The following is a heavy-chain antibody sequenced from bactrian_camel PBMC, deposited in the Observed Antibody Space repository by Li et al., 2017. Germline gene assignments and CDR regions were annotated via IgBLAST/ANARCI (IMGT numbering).Heavy chain of an antibody. CDR1: MLSYRADC. CDR2: ISADGERT. J-gene: IGHJ4*01. V-gene: IGHV3S59*01. CDR3: AAVGHILQCGATLVQNNFKH. Sequence: DVQLVESGGGSVQAGGSLRLSCVPIMLSYRADCMAWFRQAPGKEREGVADISADGERTYVDDSVKGRFTISKDNAKKTLYLQMDSLKPEDTGTYYCAAVGHILQCGATLVQNNFKHWGQGTQVTVS. D-gene: IGHD1*01.